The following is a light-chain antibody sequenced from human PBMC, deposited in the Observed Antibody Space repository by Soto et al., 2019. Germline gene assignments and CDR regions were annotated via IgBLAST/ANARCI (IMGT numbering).Light chain of an antibody. CDR3: QQSYSTPWT. Sequence: DIQMTQSPSSLSASVGDRVTITCRASQSISNYLNWYQHKPGKAPKLLNYAASSLQGGVPSRITGSGSGTEFTLTISSLQPEDFATYYCQQSYSTPWTFGQGTKVEIK. V-gene: IGKV1-39*01. CDR1: QSISNY. CDR2: AAS. J-gene: IGKJ1*01.